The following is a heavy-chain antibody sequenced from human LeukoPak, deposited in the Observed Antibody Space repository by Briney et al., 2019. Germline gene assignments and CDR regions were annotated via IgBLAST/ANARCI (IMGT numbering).Heavy chain of an antibody. CDR1: GGSISSYY. Sequence: SETLSLTCTVSGGSISSYYWSWIRQPPGKGLEWIGYIYYSGSTNYNPSLKSRVTISVDTPKNQFSLKLSSVTAADTAVYYCARMRGYCSSTSCRNWFDPWGQGTLVTVSS. CDR2: IYYSGST. J-gene: IGHJ5*02. CDR3: ARMRGYCSSTSCRNWFDP. D-gene: IGHD2-2*01. V-gene: IGHV4-59*01.